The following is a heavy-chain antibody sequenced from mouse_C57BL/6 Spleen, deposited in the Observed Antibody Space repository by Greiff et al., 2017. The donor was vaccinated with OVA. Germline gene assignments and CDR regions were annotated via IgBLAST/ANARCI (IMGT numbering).Heavy chain of an antibody. CDR1: GYAFSSSW. Sequence: VQLQQSGPELVKPGASVKISCKASGYAFSSSWMNWVKQRPGKGLVWFGRIYPGDGDTNYNGKVKGKATLTADKSSSTAYMQLSRLTSEDSAVYFCARKRDYGSSYFDYWGQGTTLTGCS. V-gene: IGHV1-82*01. CDR3: ARKRDYGSSYFDY. J-gene: IGHJ2*01. CDR2: IYPGDGDT. D-gene: IGHD1-1*01.